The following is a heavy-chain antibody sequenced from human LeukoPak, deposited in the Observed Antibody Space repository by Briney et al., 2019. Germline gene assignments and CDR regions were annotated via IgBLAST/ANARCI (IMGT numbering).Heavy chain of an antibody. D-gene: IGHD1-14*01. CDR3: AREEGTGGHYYMDV. Sequence: PSETLSLTCTVSGGSISSYYWSWIRQPAGKGLDWIGRIYTSGSTNYNPSLKSRVTMSVDTSKNQFSLKLSSVTAADTALYDCAREEGTGGHYYMDVWGKGTTVTVSS. CDR2: IYTSGST. V-gene: IGHV4-4*07. J-gene: IGHJ6*03. CDR1: GGSISSYY.